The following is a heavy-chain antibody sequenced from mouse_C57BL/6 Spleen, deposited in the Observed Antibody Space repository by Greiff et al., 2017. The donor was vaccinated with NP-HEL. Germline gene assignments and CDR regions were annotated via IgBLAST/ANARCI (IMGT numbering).Heavy chain of an antibody. CDR3: ARGGYGSSFDY. J-gene: IGHJ2*01. V-gene: IGHV3-6*01. D-gene: IGHD1-1*01. CDR1: GYSITSGYY. CDR2: ISYDGSN. Sequence: VQLQQSGPGLVKPSPSLSLTCSVTGYSITSGYYWNWIRQFPGNKLEWMGYISYDGSNNYNPSLKNRISITRDTSKNQFFLKLNSVTTEDTATYYCARGGYGSSFDYWGQGTTLTVSS.